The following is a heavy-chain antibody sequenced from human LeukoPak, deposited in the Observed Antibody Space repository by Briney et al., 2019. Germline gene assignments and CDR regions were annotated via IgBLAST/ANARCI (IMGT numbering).Heavy chain of an antibody. CDR3: ARGRLSDYGDYFLDY. Sequence: GASVKVSCKASGYTFTGYYMHWVRQAPGQGLEWMGWINPNSGGTNYAQKFQGRVTMTRDTSISTAYMELSRLRSDDTAVYYCARGRLSDYGDYFLDYWGQGTLVTVSS. D-gene: IGHD4-17*01. J-gene: IGHJ4*02. CDR1: GYTFTGYY. V-gene: IGHV1-2*02. CDR2: INPNSGGT.